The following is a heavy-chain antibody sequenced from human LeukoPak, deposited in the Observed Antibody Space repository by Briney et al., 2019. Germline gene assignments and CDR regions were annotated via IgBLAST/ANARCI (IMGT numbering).Heavy chain of an antibody. CDR2: FDPEDGET. Sequence: GASVKVSCKVSGYTLTELSMHWVRQAPGKGLEWMGGFDPEDGETIYAQKFQGRVTMTEDTSTDTAYMELSSLRSEDTAVYYCATDSARSYYYDSRDLQYFQHWGQGTLVTVSS. V-gene: IGHV1-24*01. CDR1: GYTLTELS. D-gene: IGHD3-22*01. J-gene: IGHJ1*01. CDR3: ATDSARSYYYDSRDLQYFQH.